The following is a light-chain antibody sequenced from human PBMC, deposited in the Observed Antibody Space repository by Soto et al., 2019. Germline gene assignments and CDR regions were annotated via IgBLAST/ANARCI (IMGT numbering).Light chain of an antibody. CDR2: GNS. J-gene: IGLJ2*01. V-gene: IGLV1-40*01. Sequence: QSVLTQPPSVSGAPGQRVTISCTGSSSNIGAGYDVHWYQQLPGTAPKLLIYGNSNRPSGVPDQFSGYKSGTSASLVITGLQAEDEADYYCQSYDSSLSGVVFGGGTKLTVL. CDR1: SSNIGAGYD. CDR3: QSYDSSLSGVV.